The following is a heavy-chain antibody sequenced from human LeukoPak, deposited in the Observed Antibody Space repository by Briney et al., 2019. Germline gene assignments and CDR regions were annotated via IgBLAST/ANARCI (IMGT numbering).Heavy chain of an antibody. CDR1: GFTFSSYS. CDR3: ARRWAVAAVDY. J-gene: IGHJ4*02. V-gene: IGHV3-21*01. D-gene: IGHD6-19*01. Sequence: KPGGSLRLSCAASGFTFSSYSMNWVRQAPGKGLEWVSSISSSSCYIYYADSVKGRFTISRDNAKNTLYLQMNSLRTEDTAVYYCARRWAVAAVDYWGQGTLVTVSS. CDR2: ISSSSCYI.